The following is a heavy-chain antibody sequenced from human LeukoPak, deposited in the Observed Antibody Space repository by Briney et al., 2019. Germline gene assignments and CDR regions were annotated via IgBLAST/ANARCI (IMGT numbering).Heavy chain of an antibody. J-gene: IGHJ4*02. CDR1: GFTFNNYA. CDR2: ISGSGDTT. CDR3: TRGYLGIDY. D-gene: IGHD7-27*01. V-gene: IGHV3-23*01. Sequence: PGGSLRLSCAASGFTFNNYAMTWVRQAPGKGLEWVSGISGSGDTTYYADSVQGRFTISRDNAKNTLFLQMNSLRAEDTAVYFCTRGYLGIDYWGQGTLVTVSS.